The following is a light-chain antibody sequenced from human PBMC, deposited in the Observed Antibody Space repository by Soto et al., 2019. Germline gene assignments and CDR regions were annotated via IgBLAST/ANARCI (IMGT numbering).Light chain of an antibody. V-gene: IGLV2-14*01. J-gene: IGLJ2*01. CDR3: SSYTSSNTLL. CDR1: SSDVGDYNY. Sequence: QSALTQPASVSVSPGQSITISCTGTSSDVGDYNYVSWYQQHPGKAPKLMIYDVSNRPSGVSNRFSGSKSGNTASLTISGLQAEDEAHYYCSSYTSSNTLLFGGGTKLTVL. CDR2: DVS.